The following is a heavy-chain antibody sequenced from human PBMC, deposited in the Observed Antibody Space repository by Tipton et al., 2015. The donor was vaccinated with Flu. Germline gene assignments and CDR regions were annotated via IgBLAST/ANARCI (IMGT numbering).Heavy chain of an antibody. CDR3: ARSRLLRVFDY. J-gene: IGHJ4*02. Sequence: PGLVKPSETLSLTCGVSVDSIRDSNYYWGWIRQPPGKGLEWIGNTFHSGNTYLNPSLKSRVTISIDTSKNQFSLKLTSVTAADSAVYFCARSRLLRVFDYWGQGTLVAVSS. V-gene: IGHV4-39*01. CDR1: VDSIRDSNYY. CDR2: TFHSGNT. D-gene: IGHD6-25*01.